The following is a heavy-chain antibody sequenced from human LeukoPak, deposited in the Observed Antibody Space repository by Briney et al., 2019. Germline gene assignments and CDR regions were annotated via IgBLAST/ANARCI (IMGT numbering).Heavy chain of an antibody. CDR2: IYYSGST. V-gene: IGHV4-59*01. Sequence: SETLSLTSTVSGGSISSYYWSWIRQPPGKGLEWIGYIYYSGSTNYNPSLKSRVTISVDTSKNQFSLKLSSVTAADTAVYYCARRSADGQNWFDPWGQGTLVTVSS. CDR3: ARRSADGQNWFDP. CDR1: GGSISSYY. J-gene: IGHJ5*02.